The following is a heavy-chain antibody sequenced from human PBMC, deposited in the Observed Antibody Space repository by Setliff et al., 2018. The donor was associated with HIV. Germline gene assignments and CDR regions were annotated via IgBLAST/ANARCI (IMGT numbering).Heavy chain of an antibody. J-gene: IGHJ4*02. V-gene: IGHV3-48*03. D-gene: IGHD1-26*01. CDR2: ISASGGST. CDR1: GFIFSSYE. Sequence: GGSLRLSCAASGFIFSSYEMNWVRQAPGKGLEWVSAISASGGSTYYADSVRGRFTVSRDNAKNSLYLQIDSLRDEDTAVYYCARDIVVGATARTYCCDYWGQGTLVTSPQ. CDR3: ARDIVVGATARTYCCDY.